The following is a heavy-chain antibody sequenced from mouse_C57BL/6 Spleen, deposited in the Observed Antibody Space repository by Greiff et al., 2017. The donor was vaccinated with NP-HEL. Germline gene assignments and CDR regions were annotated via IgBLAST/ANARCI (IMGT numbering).Heavy chain of an antibody. CDR2: IDPSDSYT. CDR1: GYTFTSYW. V-gene: IGHV1-59*01. D-gene: IGHD1-1*01. CDR3: ALTTVVARYYFDY. Sequence: QVQLQQPGAELVRPGTSVKLSCKASGYTFTSYWMHWVKQRPGQGLEWIGVIDPSDSYTNYNQKFKGKATLTVDTSSSTAYMQLSSLTSEDSAVYYCALTTVVARYYFDYWGQGTTLTVSS. J-gene: IGHJ2*01.